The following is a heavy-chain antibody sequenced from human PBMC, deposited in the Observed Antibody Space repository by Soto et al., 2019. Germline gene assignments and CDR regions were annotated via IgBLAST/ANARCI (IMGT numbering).Heavy chain of an antibody. V-gene: IGHV4-59*01. Sequence: SETLSLTCTVSGDSMSSYSWSWIRQPPGKGLEWIGYIYNSGSTTYNRSLKSRVSMSLDTSKNQFSLKLSSVTAADTAVYYCAADVMSSYRFDYWSQGTLVTVS. CDR3: AADVMSSYRFDY. D-gene: IGHD3-16*02. CDR1: GDSMSSYS. J-gene: IGHJ4*02. CDR2: IYNSGST.